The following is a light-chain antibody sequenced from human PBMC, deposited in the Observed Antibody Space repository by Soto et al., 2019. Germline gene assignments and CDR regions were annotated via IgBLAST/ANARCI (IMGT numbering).Light chain of an antibody. CDR3: QSFDTRLSGYV. V-gene: IGLV1-40*01. Sequence: QSLLTQPPSVSGAPGQRVTISCTGSSSNIGAGYDVHWYQQLPGTAPKLLIYGNTNRPSGVPDRFSGSKSGTSASLAITGLRPEDEADYYCQSFDTRLSGYVFATGTKVTVL. CDR2: GNT. J-gene: IGLJ1*01. CDR1: SSNIGAGYD.